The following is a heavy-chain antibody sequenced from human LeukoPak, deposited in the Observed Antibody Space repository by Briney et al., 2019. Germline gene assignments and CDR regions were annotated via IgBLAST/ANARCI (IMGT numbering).Heavy chain of an antibody. CDR1: GFTFSSYW. V-gene: IGHV3-7*01. Sequence: PGGSLRLSGAASGFTFSSYWMSWVRQARGKGLEWVANIKQDGSEKYYADSVKGRFTISRDNAKNSLYLQMNSLRAEDTAVSYCASFHRGASDFWGQGTMVTVSP. J-gene: IGHJ3*01. CDR2: IKQDGSEK. CDR3: ASFHRGASDF.